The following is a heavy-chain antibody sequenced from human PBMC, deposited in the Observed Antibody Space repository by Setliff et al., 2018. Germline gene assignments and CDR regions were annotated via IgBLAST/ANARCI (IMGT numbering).Heavy chain of an antibody. Sequence: SVKVSCKASGGTFRSDGFNWVRQAPGQGLEWMGRIIPVFRTAKYAQKFQGRVTITADESTRTAYMELSSVRFEDTAVYYCARDTRDKYDTSGYYLSFDSWGQGALVTVSS. V-gene: IGHV1-69*13. D-gene: IGHD3-22*01. CDR1: GGTFRSDG. J-gene: IGHJ4*02. CDR2: IIPVFRTA. CDR3: ARDTRDKYDTSGYYLSFDS.